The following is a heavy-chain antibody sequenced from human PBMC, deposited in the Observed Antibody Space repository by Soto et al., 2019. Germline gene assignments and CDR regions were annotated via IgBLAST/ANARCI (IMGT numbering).Heavy chain of an antibody. V-gene: IGHV3-11*06. CDR3: ARDWAPLVGATTGAFDI. J-gene: IGHJ3*02. CDR1: GFIFSDYY. CDR2: ISSSSSYT. D-gene: IGHD1-26*01. Sequence: GGSLRLSCAASGFIFSDYYMSWIRQAPGKGLEWVSYISSSSSYTNYADSVKGRFTISRDNAKNSLYLQMNSLRAEDTAVYYCARDWAPLVGATTGAFDIWGQGTMVTVSS.